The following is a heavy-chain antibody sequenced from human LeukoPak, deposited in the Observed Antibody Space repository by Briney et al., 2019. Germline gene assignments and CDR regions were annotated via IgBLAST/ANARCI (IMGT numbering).Heavy chain of an antibody. CDR1: GFTFSTNS. V-gene: IGHV3-21*01. Sequence: PGGSLRLFCAPSGFTFSTNSMNWVRQAPGKGLEWVSSIGISSSHTFYADSVKGRFTISRDNAEKSVYLQMNSLRAEDTAVYYCAKDLTTVATPYYYYYMDVWGKGTTVTVSS. CDR2: IGISSSHT. D-gene: IGHD4-23*01. J-gene: IGHJ6*03. CDR3: AKDLTTVATPYYYYYMDV.